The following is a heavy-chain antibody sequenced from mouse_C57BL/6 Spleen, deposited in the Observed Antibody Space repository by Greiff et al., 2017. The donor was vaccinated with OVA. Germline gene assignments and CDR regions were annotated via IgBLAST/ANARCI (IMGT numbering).Heavy chain of an antibody. J-gene: IGHJ3*01. D-gene: IGHD4-1*02. CDR2: IDPETGGT. CDR1: GYTFTDYE. Sequence: QVQLKASGAELVRPGASVTLSCKASGYTFTDYEMHWVKQTPVHGLDWIGAIDPETGGTAYNQKFKGKAILTADKSSSTAYMELRSLTSEDSAVYYCTEGQLASWFAYWGQGTLVTVSA. V-gene: IGHV1-15*01. CDR3: TEGQLASWFAY.